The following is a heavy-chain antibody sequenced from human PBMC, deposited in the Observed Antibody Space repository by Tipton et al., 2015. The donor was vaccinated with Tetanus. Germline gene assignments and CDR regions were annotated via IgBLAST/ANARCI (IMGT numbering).Heavy chain of an antibody. V-gene: IGHV4-61*08. J-gene: IGHJ4*02. Sequence: TLSLTCSVSGGSLRSGDHYWSWIRQPPGKGLEWLAYISSSGSTNSNYSLKSRITMSRDTSKNQFFLRLTSVTSADTAVYYCARANYDNFKKGPFDSWGQGTLVIVSS. CDR1: GGSLRSGDHY. D-gene: IGHD3-3*01. CDR3: ARANYDNFKKGPFDS. CDR2: ISSSGST.